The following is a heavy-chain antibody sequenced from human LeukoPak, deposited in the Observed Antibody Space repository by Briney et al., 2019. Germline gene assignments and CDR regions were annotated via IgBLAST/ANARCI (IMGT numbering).Heavy chain of an antibody. D-gene: IGHD3-9*01. J-gene: IGHJ6*02. V-gene: IGHV4-59*01. Sequence: SSETLSLTCTVSGGSISSYYWSWIRQPPGKGLEWIGYIYYSGSTNYNPSLKSRVTISVDTSKNQFSLKLSSVAAADTAVYYCARGGSYYDILTGYCYYGMDVWGQGTTVTVSS. CDR2: IYYSGST. CDR3: ARGGSYYDILTGYCYYGMDV. CDR1: GGSISSYY.